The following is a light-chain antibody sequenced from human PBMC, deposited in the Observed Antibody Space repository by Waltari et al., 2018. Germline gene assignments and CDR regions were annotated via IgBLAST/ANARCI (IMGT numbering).Light chain of an antibody. Sequence: QSALTQPRSVSGSPGQSVTISCTGTSSDVGGYNYVSWYQQHPVKAPKLMIYDVTKRPSGVPDRFSGSKSGNTASLTISGLQAEDEADYYCCSYAASYTWVFGGGTKLTVL. J-gene: IGLJ3*02. CDR2: DVT. CDR1: SSDVGGYNY. V-gene: IGLV2-11*01. CDR3: CSYAASYTWV.